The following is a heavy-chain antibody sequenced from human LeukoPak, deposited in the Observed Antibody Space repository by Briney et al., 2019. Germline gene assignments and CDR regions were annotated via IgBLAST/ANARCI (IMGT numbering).Heavy chain of an antibody. Sequence: GGSLRLSCAASGFTFDDYAMHWVRQAPGEGLEWVSGISWNSGSIGYADSVKGRFTISRDNAKNSLYLQMNSLRAEDTALYYCARSQWLVSFEDYWGQGTLVTVSS. CDR3: ARSQWLVSFEDY. D-gene: IGHD6-19*01. V-gene: IGHV3-9*01. J-gene: IGHJ4*02. CDR1: GFTFDDYA. CDR2: ISWNSGSI.